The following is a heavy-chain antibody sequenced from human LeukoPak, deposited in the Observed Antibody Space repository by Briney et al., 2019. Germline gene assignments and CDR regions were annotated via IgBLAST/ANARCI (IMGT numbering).Heavy chain of an antibody. CDR1: GYTFTSYY. D-gene: IGHD3-22*01. J-gene: IGHJ6*02. Sequence: GASVKVSCKASGYTFTSYYMHWVRQAPGQGLEWMGIINPSGGSTSYAQKFQGRVTMTRDTSTSTVYMELSSLRSEDTAVYYCARDGPYYYDSSGYYEYYYYGMDVWGQGTTVTVSS. CDR2: INPSGGST. CDR3: ARDGPYYYDSSGYYEYYYYGMDV. V-gene: IGHV1-46*01.